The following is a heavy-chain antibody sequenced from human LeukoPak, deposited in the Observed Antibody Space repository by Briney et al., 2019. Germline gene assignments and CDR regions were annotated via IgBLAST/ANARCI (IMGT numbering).Heavy chain of an antibody. J-gene: IGHJ4*02. D-gene: IGHD3-22*01. CDR1: GFTFSDYY. V-gene: IGHV3-23*01. Sequence: GGSLRLSCGASGFTFSDYYMSWIRQAPGKGLEWVSAISGSGGSTYYADSVKGRFTISRDNSKNTLYLQMNSLRAEDTAVYYCAKGGGSYYYDSSGLWGQGTLVTVSS. CDR2: ISGSGGST. CDR3: AKGGGSYYYDSSGL.